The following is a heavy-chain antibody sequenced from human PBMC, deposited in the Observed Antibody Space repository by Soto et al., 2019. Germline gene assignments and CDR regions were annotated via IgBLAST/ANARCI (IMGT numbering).Heavy chain of an antibody. V-gene: IGHV3-30*18. CDR1: GFTFSIYG. CDR3: AKTERDYYYYYSMDV. Sequence: GGSLRLSYAASGFTFSIYGMYWVRQAPGKGLEWVAVMSYDGSKKSYADSVKGRFTISRDNSKNTLYLQMNSLRPEDTALYYCAKTERDYYYYYSMDVWGQGTTVTVSS. CDR2: MSYDGSKK. J-gene: IGHJ6*02.